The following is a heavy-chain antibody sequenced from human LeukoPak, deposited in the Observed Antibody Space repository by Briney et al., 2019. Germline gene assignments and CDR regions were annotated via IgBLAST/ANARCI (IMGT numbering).Heavy chain of an antibody. Sequence: SETLSLTCAVSGGSISSGGYSWSWIRQPPGKGLEWIGYIYHSGSTYYNPSLKSRVTISVDRSKNQFSLKLSSVTAADTAVYYCASIPADTVTTSPGDYWGQGTLGTVSA. CDR3: ASIPADTVTTSPGDY. D-gene: IGHD4-11*01. V-gene: IGHV4-30-2*01. CDR2: IYHSGST. CDR1: GGSISSGGYS. J-gene: IGHJ4*02.